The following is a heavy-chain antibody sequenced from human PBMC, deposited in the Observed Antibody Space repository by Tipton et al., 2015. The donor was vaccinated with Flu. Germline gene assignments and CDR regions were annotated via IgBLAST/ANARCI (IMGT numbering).Heavy chain of an antibody. CDR3: ARDQVSPHLTYGMDV. Sequence: LRLSCTVSGGSVSSGSYYWSWIRQPPGKGLEWIGYIYYSGSTNYNPSLKSRVTISVDTSKNQFSLKLSSVTAADTAVYYCARDQVSPHLTYGMDVWDQGPTV. J-gene: IGHJ6*02. CDR1: GGSVSSGSYY. CDR2: IYYSGST. D-gene: IGHD2-21*01. V-gene: IGHV4-61*01.